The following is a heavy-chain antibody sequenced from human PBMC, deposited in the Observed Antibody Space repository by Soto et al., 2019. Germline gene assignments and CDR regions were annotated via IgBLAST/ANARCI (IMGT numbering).Heavy chain of an antibody. Sequence: SETLSLTCTVSGGSISSYYWSWIRQPPGKRLEWIGYIYYSGSTNYNPSLKSRVTISVDTSKNQFSLKLSSVTAADTAVYYCARGTADYSNYFDYWGQGTLVTVSS. CDR2: IYYSGST. D-gene: IGHD4-4*01. CDR1: GGSISSYY. V-gene: IGHV4-59*01. CDR3: ARGTADYSNYFDY. J-gene: IGHJ4*02.